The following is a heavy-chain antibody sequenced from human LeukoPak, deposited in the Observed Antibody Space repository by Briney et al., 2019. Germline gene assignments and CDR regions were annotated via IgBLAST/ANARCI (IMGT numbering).Heavy chain of an antibody. D-gene: IGHD1-7*01. Sequence: ASVKVSCKASGYTLSNYYIHWVRQAPGQGLEWMGIINCSGGSTTYAQKFQGRVTMTRDTSTSTVYMEMSSLRSEDTAVYYCARAPNRNWNYDYWGQGTLVTVSS. CDR3: ARAPNRNWNYDY. CDR2: INCSGGST. V-gene: IGHV1-46*01. CDR1: GYTLSNYY. J-gene: IGHJ4*02.